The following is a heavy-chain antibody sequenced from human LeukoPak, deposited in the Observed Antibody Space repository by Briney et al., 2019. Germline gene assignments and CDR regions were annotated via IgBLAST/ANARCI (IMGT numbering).Heavy chain of an antibody. CDR1: GVTFSDYS. D-gene: IGHD5-24*01. CDR2: IGIDSGNT. V-gene: IGHV3-11*06. CDR3: ARDYKYAFDN. Sequence: GGSLRLSCAASGVTFSDYSVSWVRQAPGKGLEWISYIGIDSGNTNYADSVKGRFTISGDKAKNSLYLQMNSLRVEDTAVYYCARDYKYAFDNWGQGTLVTVSS. J-gene: IGHJ4*02.